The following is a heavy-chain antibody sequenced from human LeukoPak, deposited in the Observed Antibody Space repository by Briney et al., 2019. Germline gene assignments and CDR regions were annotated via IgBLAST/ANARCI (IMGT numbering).Heavy chain of an antibody. D-gene: IGHD4-17*01. CDR2: IIPIFGTA. CDR3: ARNSYPTGGGLYSYYYMDV. Sequence: SVKVSCKASGGTFSSYAISWVRQAPGQGLEWMGGIIPIFGTANYAQKFQGRVTITADKSTSTAYMELSSLRSEDTAVYYCARNSYPTGGGLYSYYYMDVWGKGTTVTVSS. CDR1: GGTFSSYA. V-gene: IGHV1-69*06. J-gene: IGHJ6*03.